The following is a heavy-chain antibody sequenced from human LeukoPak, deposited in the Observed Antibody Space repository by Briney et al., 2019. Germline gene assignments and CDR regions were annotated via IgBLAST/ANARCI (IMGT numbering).Heavy chain of an antibody. Sequence: SETLSLTCTVSGGSINNYYWSWIRQSPGKGLGWIGYIYYTGNTNYNTSLNRRVTVSVDTSKRQFSLRLTSLAAARTAVYYCARGYYDSGGYSNPCDYWGQGTLVTVSS. J-gene: IGHJ4*02. CDR3: ARGYYDSGGYSNPCDY. V-gene: IGHV4-59*01. CDR1: GGSINNYY. D-gene: IGHD3-22*01. CDR2: IYYTGNT.